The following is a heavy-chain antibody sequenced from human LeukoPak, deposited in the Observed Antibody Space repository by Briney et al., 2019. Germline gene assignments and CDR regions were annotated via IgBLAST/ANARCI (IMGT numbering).Heavy chain of an antibody. CDR2: ISRSGDT. CDR1: AESISSYA. CDR3: AKDRGGGRDAFDI. D-gene: IGHD3-10*01. V-gene: IGHV4-59*01. J-gene: IGHJ3*02. Sequence: PSETLSLTCSVSAESISSYAWSWIRRPPGKGLEWIGDISRSGDTNYSPSLKSRLTISVDMSKNQFSLKLRSVTAADTAVYYCAKDRGGGRDAFDIWGQGTVVTVSS.